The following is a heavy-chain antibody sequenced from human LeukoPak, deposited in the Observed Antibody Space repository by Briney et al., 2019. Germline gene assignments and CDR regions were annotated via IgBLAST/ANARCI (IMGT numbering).Heavy chain of an antibody. J-gene: IGHJ5*02. CDR1: GGSISSYY. V-gene: IGHV4-59*01. D-gene: IGHD3-10*01. Sequence: SETLSLTCTVSGGSISSYYWSWIRQPPGKGLEWIGYIYYSGSTNYNPSLKSRVTISVDTSKNQFSLKLSSVTAADTAVYYCARAHITMVRGVKNWFDPWGQGTLVTVSS. CDR2: IYYSGST. CDR3: ARAHITMVRGVKNWFDP.